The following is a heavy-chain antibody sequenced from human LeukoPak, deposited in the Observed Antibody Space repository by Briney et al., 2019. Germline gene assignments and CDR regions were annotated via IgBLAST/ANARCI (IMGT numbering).Heavy chain of an antibody. J-gene: IGHJ4*02. Sequence: SETLSLTCTVSGVSISSSNSYWGWIRQPPGKGLEWIGSIYYSGNTYYNASLKSQVSISIDTSKNQFSLKLSSVTAADTAVYYCARGRGSGYLVWGQGTLVTVSS. V-gene: IGHV4-39*01. D-gene: IGHD3-22*01. CDR3: ARGRGSGYLV. CDR1: GVSISSSNSY. CDR2: IYYSGNT.